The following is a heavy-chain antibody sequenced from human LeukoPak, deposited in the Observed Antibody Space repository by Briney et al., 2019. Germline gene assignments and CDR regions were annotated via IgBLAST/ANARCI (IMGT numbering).Heavy chain of an antibody. J-gene: IGHJ4*02. CDR1: GFTFSDYG. CDR2: IKQDGSEK. V-gene: IGHV3-7*01. CDR3: ARVYRSSSGYCFDY. D-gene: IGHD6-6*01. Sequence: GGSLRLSCAASGFTFSDYGMHWVRQAPGKGLEWVANIKQDGSEKYDVDSVKGRFTISRDNAQNSLYLQMNSLRAEDTAVYYCARVYRSSSGYCFDYWGQGTLVTVSS.